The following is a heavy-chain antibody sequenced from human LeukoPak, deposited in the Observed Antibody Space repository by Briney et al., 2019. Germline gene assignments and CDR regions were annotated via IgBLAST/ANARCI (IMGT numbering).Heavy chain of an antibody. CDR1: GFNFSTYS. CDR2: ISFISSTI. J-gene: IGHJ4*02. CDR3: VTNFDPDVD. D-gene: IGHD3-9*01. Sequence: GGSLKLSCAASGFNFSTYSMNWVRQAPGKGLEWVSYISFISSTIYYADSVKGRFTISRDNAKNSLYLQMNSLRAEDTAVYYCVTNFDPDVDWGQGTLVTVSS. V-gene: IGHV3-48*01.